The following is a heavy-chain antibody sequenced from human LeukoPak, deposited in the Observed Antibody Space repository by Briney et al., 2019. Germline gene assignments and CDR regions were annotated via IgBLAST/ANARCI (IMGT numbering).Heavy chain of an antibody. D-gene: IGHD5-12*01. CDR3: ARDRQRGPYSGYDYGSPGDGWWFDP. V-gene: IGHV1-2*02. J-gene: IGHJ5*02. CDR1: GYTFTGNY. CDR2: INPNSGGT. Sequence: GASVKVSCKASGYTFTGNYTHWVRQAPGQGLEWMGWINPNSGGTNYAQKSQGRVTMTRDTSISTAYMELSRLRSDDTAVYYCARDRQRGPYSGYDYGSPGDGWWFDPWGQGTLVTVSS.